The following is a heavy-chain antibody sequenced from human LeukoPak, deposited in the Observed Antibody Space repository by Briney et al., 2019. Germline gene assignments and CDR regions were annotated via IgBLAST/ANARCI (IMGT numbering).Heavy chain of an antibody. D-gene: IGHD3-10*01. V-gene: IGHV3-30*03. CDR1: GFTFSSYG. CDR2: ISYDGSNK. Sequence: PGRSLRLSCAASGFTFSSYGMHWVRQAPGKGLEWVAVISYDGSNKYYADSVKGRFTISRDNSKNTLYLQMNSLRAEDTAVYYCARSITYKAVVVPYYYYGMDVWGQGTTVTVSS. CDR3: ARSITYKAVVVPYYYYGMDV. J-gene: IGHJ6*02.